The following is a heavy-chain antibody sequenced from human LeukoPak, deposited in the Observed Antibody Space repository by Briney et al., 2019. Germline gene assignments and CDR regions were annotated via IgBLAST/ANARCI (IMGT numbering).Heavy chain of an antibody. J-gene: IGHJ4*02. V-gene: IGHV6-1*01. CDR2: TYYRSKWYN. CDR1: GDSVSSNNGA. CDR3: ARDVGTSGWHTFDY. Sequence: SQTLSLTCAISGDSVSSNNGAWNWIRQSPSRGLEWLERTYYRSKWYNDYAASVQGQITINPDTSTKQFSLQLYSVPPEDTAVYYCARDVGTSGWHTFDYWGQGTLVTVSS. D-gene: IGHD6-19*01.